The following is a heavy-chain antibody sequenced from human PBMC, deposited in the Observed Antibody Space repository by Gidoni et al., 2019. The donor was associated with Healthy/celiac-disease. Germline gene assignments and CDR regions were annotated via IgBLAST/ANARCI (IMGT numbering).Heavy chain of an antibody. CDR3: AKVGDYDILTGYYKPNWYFDL. J-gene: IGHJ2*01. CDR2: ISGSGGST. D-gene: IGHD3-9*01. Sequence: EVQLLEAGGGLVQPGGSLRISCAASGFTFTSYAMSWVRQAPGKGLEWVSAISGSGGSTYYADSVKGRFTISRDNSKNTQYLQMNSLRAEDTAVYYCAKVGDYDILTGYYKPNWYFDLWGRGTLVTVSS. V-gene: IGHV3-23*01. CDR1: GFTFTSYA.